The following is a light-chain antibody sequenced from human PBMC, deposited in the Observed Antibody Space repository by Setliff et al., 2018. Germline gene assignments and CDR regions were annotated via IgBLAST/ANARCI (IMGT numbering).Light chain of an antibody. CDR3: SSYAGSNNPYV. Sequence: QSVLTQPPSASGSPGQSVTISCTGISSDVGGYNYVSWYQQHPGKAPKLMIYEVSKRPSGVPDRFSGSKSGNTASLTVSGLQAEDEADYYCSSYAGSNNPYVFGTGTKGTVL. J-gene: IGLJ1*01. CDR2: EVS. CDR1: SSDVGGYNY. V-gene: IGLV2-8*01.